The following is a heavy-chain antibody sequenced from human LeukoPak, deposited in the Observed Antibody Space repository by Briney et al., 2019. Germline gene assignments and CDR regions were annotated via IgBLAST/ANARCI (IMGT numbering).Heavy chain of an antibody. J-gene: IGHJ4*02. CDR2: IYYSGST. CDR3: AREARGQWLVLGVSVGFGY. CDR1: GGSISSSSYY. Sequence: PSETLSLTCTVSGGSISSSSYYWGWIRQPPGKGLEWIGSIYYSGSTYYNPSLKSRVTISVDTSKNQFSLKLSSVTAADTAVYYCAREARGQWLVLGVSVGFGYWGQGTLVTVSS. D-gene: IGHD6-19*01. V-gene: IGHV4-39*02.